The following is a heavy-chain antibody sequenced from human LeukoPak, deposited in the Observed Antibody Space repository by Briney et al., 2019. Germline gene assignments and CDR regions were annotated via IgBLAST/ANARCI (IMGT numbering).Heavy chain of an antibody. Sequence: PGRSLRLSCAASGFTFSSYAMHWVRQAPGKGLEWVAVISYDGSNKYYADSVKGRFTISRDNSKNTLYLQMNSLRAEDTAVYYCARPPGWGQGTLVTVSS. CDR1: GFTFSSYA. V-gene: IGHV3-30-3*01. CDR3: ARPPG. J-gene: IGHJ4*02. D-gene: IGHD7-27*01. CDR2: ISYDGSNK.